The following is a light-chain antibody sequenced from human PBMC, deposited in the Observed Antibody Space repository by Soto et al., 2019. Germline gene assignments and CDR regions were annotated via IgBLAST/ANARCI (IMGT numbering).Light chain of an antibody. CDR3: QQFDNLPLT. V-gene: IGKV1-33*01. Sequence: DIQMTQSPSSLSASVGDRVTITCQASQDITKSLNWYQQKPGKAPKVLIYDASRLETGVTSRFSVSGSGKDFTLTDSSQQPEDIAAYYCQQFDNLPLTFGGGTKVEI. CDR1: QDITKS. J-gene: IGKJ4*01. CDR2: DAS.